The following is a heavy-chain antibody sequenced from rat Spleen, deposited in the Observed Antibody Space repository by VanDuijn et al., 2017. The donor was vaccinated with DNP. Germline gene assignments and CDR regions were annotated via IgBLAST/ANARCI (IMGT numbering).Heavy chain of an antibody. CDR1: GFTFSDYA. Sequence: EVQLVESGGGLVQPGNSLKLSCAASGFTFSDYAMAWVRQSPKKGLEWVATIIYDGSSTYYRDSVKGRFTISSDYARTTLYLQMDSLRSEDTATYYCATSSYYGYDYGFAYWGQGTLVTVSS. V-gene: IGHV5S10*01. CDR3: ATSSYYGYDYGFAY. CDR2: IIYDGSST. D-gene: IGHD1-7*01. J-gene: IGHJ3*01.